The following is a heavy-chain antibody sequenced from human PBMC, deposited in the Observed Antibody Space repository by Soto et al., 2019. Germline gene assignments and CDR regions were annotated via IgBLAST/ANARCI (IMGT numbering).Heavy chain of an antibody. CDR3: AKGKGLDTGDDFLFDY. CDR1: GFAFTSYA. Sequence: QVQLVESGGGVVQPGRSLRLSCAASGFAFTSYALHWVRQAPGKGLEWVAVISYDGKKIYYADSVKVRFTISRDNSKNTLDLQMNSLRAEDTAVYYCAKGKGLDTGDDFLFDYWGQGTLVTVSS. D-gene: IGHD5-12*01. CDR2: ISYDGKKI. J-gene: IGHJ4*02. V-gene: IGHV3-30*04.